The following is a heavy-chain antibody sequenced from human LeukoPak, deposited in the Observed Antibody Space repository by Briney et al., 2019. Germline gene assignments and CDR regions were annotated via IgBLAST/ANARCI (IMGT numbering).Heavy chain of an antibody. D-gene: IGHD2-2*01. CDR3: ARVGCSSTSCPGSYNWFDP. Sequence: GSSVKVSCKASGGTFSSYAISWVRQAPGQGLEWMGGIIPIFGTANYAQKFQGRVTITTDESTSTAYMELSSLRSEDAAVYYCARVGCSSTSCPGSYNWFDPWGQGTLVPSPQ. CDR1: GGTFSSYA. J-gene: IGHJ5*02. CDR2: IIPIFGTA. V-gene: IGHV1-69*05.